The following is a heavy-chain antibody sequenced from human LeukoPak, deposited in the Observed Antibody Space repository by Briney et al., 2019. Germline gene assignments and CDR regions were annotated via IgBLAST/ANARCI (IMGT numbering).Heavy chain of an antibody. J-gene: IGHJ5*02. Sequence: ASETLSLTCTVSGVSISSYYWSWIRQPAGKGLEWIGRIYTSGSTNYNPSLKSRVTMSVDTSKNQFSLKLSSVTAADTAVYYCARVGYDFWFDPWGQGTLVTVSS. CDR3: ARVGYDFWFDP. V-gene: IGHV4-4*07. CDR1: GVSISSYY. D-gene: IGHD5-12*01. CDR2: IYTSGST.